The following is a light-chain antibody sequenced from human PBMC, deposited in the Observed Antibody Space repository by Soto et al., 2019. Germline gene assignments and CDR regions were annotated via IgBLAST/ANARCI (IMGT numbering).Light chain of an antibody. CDR2: WAS. CDR3: QQYYNTPYT. V-gene: IGKV4-1*01. CDR1: QSVLYSSNNKNY. Sequence: DIVMTQSPDSLAVSLGERATINCKSSQSVLYSSNNKNYLAWYQQKPRQPPKLLIYWASTRESGVPDRFSGSGSGTDFTLTISSLQAEDVAVYYCQQYYNTPYTVGQGTKLEI. J-gene: IGKJ2*01.